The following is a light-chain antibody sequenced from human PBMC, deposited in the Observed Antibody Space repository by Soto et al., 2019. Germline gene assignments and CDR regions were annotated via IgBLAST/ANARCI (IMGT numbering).Light chain of an antibody. Sequence: EIVMTQSPATLSVSPGERATLSCRASQSVSSNLAWYQQKPGQAPRLLIYGASTRATGIPARFSGSGSGTEFTVTISSLQSEDFAVYYCQQYNNWPACGYTVGQGTKLEIK. V-gene: IGKV3-15*01. CDR2: GAS. J-gene: IGKJ2*01. CDR1: QSVSSN. CDR3: QQYNNWPACGYT.